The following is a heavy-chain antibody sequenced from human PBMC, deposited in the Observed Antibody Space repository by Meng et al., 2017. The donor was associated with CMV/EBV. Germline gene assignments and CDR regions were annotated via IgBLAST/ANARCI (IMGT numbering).Heavy chain of an antibody. D-gene: IGHD1-7*01. CDR2: TYYRSKWYN. CDR3: ARDHWELNWFDP. CDR1: GDRVSSNSAA. J-gene: IGHJ5*02. V-gene: IGHV6-1*01. Sequence: SQTPSPTCAISGDRVSSNSAACNWIRQSPSRGLEWLGRTYYRSKWYNDYAVSVKSRITIKPDTSKNQFSLQLNSVTPEDTAVYYCARDHWELNWFDPWGQGTLVTVSS.